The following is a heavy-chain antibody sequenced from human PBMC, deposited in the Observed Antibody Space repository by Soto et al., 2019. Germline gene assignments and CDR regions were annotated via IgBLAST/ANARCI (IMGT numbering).Heavy chain of an antibody. V-gene: IGHV4-59*11. J-gene: IGHJ4*02. CDR2: VYYNRNT. D-gene: IGHD7-27*01. CDR1: GGSISNHY. Sequence: QVQLQESGPGLVKPSETLSLTCSVSGGSISNHYWSWIRQPPGKGLEWIGYVYYNRNTNYNPSLKSRDTMSVATSRNQISLKLTTVTAADTAVYYCTRANWYSEYWGQGTLVTVSS. CDR3: TRANWYSEY.